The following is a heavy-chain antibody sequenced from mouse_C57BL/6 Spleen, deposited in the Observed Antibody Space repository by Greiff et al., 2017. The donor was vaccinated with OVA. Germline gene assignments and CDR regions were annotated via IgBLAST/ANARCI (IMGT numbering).Heavy chain of an antibody. Sequence: VQLQQPGAELVRPGSSVKLSCKASGYTFTSYWMDWVKQRPGQGLEWIGNIYTSDSETHYNQKFKDKATLTVDKSSSTAYMQLSSLTSEDSAVYYCARKRDYDYAMDYWGQGTSVTVSS. CDR3: ARKRDYDYAMDY. J-gene: IGHJ4*01. V-gene: IGHV1-61*01. CDR1: GYTFTSYW. CDR2: IYTSDSET. D-gene: IGHD2-4*01.